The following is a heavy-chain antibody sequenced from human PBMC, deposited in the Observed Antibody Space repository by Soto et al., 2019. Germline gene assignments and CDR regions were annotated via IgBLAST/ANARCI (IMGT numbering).Heavy chain of an antibody. J-gene: IGHJ4*02. D-gene: IGHD3-22*01. CDR3: ARGYRDSSGYYVGPSDY. Sequence: GGSLRLSCAASGFTFSSYAMHWVRQAPGKGLEYVSAISSNGGSTYYADSVKGRFTISRDNSKNTLYLQMGSLRAEDMAVYYCARGYRDSSGYYVGPSDYWGQGTLVTVSS. CDR1: GFTFSSYA. V-gene: IGHV3-64*02. CDR2: ISSNGGST.